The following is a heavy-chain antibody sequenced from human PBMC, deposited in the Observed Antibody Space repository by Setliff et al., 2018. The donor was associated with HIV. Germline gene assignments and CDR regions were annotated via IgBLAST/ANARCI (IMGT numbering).Heavy chain of an antibody. CDR2: IFPGDSET. CDR3: TRHPLRPGIAGYFYFVDV. V-gene: IGHV5-51*01. D-gene: IGHD3-9*01. CDR1: GYSFPNDW. J-gene: IGHJ6*03. Sequence: PGESLKISCKDSGYSFPNDWIGWVRQMPGKGLEWVAIIFPGDSETRYSPSFEGQVTIPADRSINTVYLQWSSLRASDTAIYYCTRHPLRPGIAGYFYFVDVWGTGTTVTVSS.